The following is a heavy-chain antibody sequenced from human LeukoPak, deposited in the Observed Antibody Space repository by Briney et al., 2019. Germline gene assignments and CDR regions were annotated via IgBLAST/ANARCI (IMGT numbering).Heavy chain of an antibody. V-gene: IGHV3-23*01. Sequence: SGGSLRLSCAASGFTFTSYSMSWVRQAPGKGLEWVSGTSDRGDYTYYADSVKGRFTISRDSSKNTLFLQMNNLRAEDTALYFCARKAQYNGHYPLDYWGQGTLVTVSS. CDR1: GFTFTSYS. D-gene: IGHD1-7*01. CDR2: TSDRGDYT. CDR3: ARKAQYNGHYPLDY. J-gene: IGHJ4*02.